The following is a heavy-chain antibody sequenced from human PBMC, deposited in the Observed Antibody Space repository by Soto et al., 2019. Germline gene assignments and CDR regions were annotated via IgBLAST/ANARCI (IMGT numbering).Heavy chain of an antibody. J-gene: IGHJ6*02. CDR3: APLSVSLSGPYGIHV. V-gene: IGHV4-39*01. Sequence: PSETLSLTCAVSGGSVSGSYYYWAWLRQPPGKGLEWIGSMLYSGLTYYNPSLKSRVTLSVDTSKDQFSVRLNSVTASDTAVYYCAPLSVSLSGPYGIHVWGQGTTVTVSS. CDR2: MLYSGLT. D-gene: IGHD2-15*01. CDR1: GGSVSGSYYY.